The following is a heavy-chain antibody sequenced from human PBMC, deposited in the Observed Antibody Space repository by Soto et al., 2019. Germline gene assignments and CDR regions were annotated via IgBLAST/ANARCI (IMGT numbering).Heavy chain of an antibody. V-gene: IGHV1-46*01. Sequence: QVQLVQSGAEVKKPGASVKVSCKASGYTFTHYYMHWVRQAPGQGLEWMGIINPNGGSTTYAQRFRAGFAMTLATSTSPVYMELSSLSSEDSAVYYCATSVNSAMAFDYWGQGTLVTVSS. CDR3: ATSVNSAMAFDY. J-gene: IGHJ4*02. D-gene: IGHD5-18*01. CDR1: GYTFTHYY. CDR2: INPNGGST.